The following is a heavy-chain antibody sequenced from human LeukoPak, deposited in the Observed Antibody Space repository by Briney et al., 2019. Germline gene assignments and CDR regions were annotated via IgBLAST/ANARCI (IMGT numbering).Heavy chain of an antibody. V-gene: IGHV3-7*01. J-gene: IGHJ4*02. CDR1: GFPFSNYW. D-gene: IGHD4-17*01. Sequence: GGSLRLSCAASGFPFSNYWMSWVRQAPGKGLEWVANMKEDGGEINYVDSVKGRFTISRDNAKNSLYLQMNSLRAEDTAVYYCARVIGSYGDSAYWGQGTLVTVSS. CDR3: ARVIGSYGDSAY. CDR2: MKEDGGEI.